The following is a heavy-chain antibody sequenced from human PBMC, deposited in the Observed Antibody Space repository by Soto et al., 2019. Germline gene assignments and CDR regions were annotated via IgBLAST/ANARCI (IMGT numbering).Heavy chain of an antibody. D-gene: IGHD2-15*01. CDR3: GGYCSGGSCYSEYFQL. CDR1: GGSISSGGYY. CDR2: IYYSGST. Sequence: QVQLQESGPGLVKPSQTLSLTCTVSGGSISSGGYYWSWIRQHPGKGLEWIGYIYYSGSTYYNPSLKSRVTISLDTYKNQFSLKLSSVTAADTAVYYCGGYCSGGSCYSEYFQLWGQGTLVTGSS. J-gene: IGHJ1*01. V-gene: IGHV4-31*03.